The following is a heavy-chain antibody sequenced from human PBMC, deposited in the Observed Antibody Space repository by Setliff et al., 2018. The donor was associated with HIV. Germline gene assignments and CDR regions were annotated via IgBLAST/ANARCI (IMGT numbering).Heavy chain of an antibody. V-gene: IGHV3-74*01. D-gene: IGHD5-18*01. CDR1: GFTFRDYW. Sequence: PGESLKISCAGSGFTFRDYWMHWVRQTPGKGLVWVARIDNDGRDTDYADFVGGRFTISRDNTKNTLFLHMKSLRAEDMAVYYCARDQGYKYGDVFDIWGRGTKVTVSS. CDR2: IDNDGRDT. CDR3: ARDQGYKYGDVFDI. J-gene: IGHJ3*02.